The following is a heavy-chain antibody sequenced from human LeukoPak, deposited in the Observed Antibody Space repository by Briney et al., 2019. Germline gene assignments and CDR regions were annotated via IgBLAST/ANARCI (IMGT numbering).Heavy chain of an antibody. Sequence: GGSLRLSCAASGFTFSSYGMHWVRQAPGKGLKWVAVIWYDGSNKYYADSVKGRFTISRDNSKKALYLQMNSLSAEDTAVYYCARPDCSGGSCYPPFDYWGQGTLVTVSS. CDR1: GFTFSSYG. J-gene: IGHJ4*02. CDR3: ARPDCSGGSCYPPFDY. V-gene: IGHV3-33*01. CDR2: IWYDGSNK. D-gene: IGHD2-15*01.